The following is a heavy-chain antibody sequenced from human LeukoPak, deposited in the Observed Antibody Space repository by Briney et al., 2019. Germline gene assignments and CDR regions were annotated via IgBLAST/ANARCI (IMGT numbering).Heavy chain of an antibody. CDR1: GFAFSDYS. CDR3: ARVYSSQTSYYFDY. CDR2: ISASSNYI. J-gene: IGHJ4*02. V-gene: IGHV3-21*01. Sequence: GGSLRLSCAASGFAFSDYSMNWVRQAPGKGLEWVSSISASSNYIYYADSVKGRFTISRDNAKNSLYLQMNSLRAEDTAVYYCARVYSSQTSYYFDYWGQGTLVTVSS. D-gene: IGHD6-13*01.